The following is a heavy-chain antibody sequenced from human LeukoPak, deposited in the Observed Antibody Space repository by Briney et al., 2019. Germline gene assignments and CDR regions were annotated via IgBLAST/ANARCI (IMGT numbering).Heavy chain of an antibody. V-gene: IGHV4-59*12. J-gene: IGHJ3*02. Sequence: NSSQTLSLTCTVSGGSISSYYWSWIRQPPGKGLEWIGYIYYSGSTNYNPSLKGRVTISVDTSKNQFSLKLSSVTAADTAVYYCARGETYYYDSKAFDIWGQGTMVTVSS. CDR2: IYYSGST. CDR3: ARGETYYYDSKAFDI. D-gene: IGHD3-22*01. CDR1: GGSISSYY.